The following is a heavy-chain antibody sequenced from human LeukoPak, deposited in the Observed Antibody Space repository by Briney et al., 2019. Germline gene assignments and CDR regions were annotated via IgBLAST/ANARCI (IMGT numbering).Heavy chain of an antibody. D-gene: IGHD1-20*01. CDR3: TKEQDYSWTYVRVIDY. CDR2: IRYDGQYE. V-gene: IGHV3-30*02. J-gene: IGHJ4*02. Sequence: GGSLRLSCAASGFTFSSYGIHWVRQAPAKGLEWVAFIRYDGQYEYYAASVKGRFNISRDNSKNTLYLQMNSLRPEDTAIYYCTKEQDYSWTYVRVIDYWGQGTLDSVSS. CDR1: GFTFSSYG.